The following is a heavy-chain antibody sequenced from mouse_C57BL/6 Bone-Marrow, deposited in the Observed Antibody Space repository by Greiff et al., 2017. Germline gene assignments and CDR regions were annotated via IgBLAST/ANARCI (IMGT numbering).Heavy chain of an antibody. Sequence: QVQLQQSGAELARPGASVKLSCKASGYTFTSYGISWVKQRTGQGLEWIGEIYPRSGNTYYNEKFKGKATLTADKSSSTAYMELRSLTSEDSAVYVCARSPLLLYYFDYWGQGTTLTVSS. CDR3: ARSPLLLYYFDY. D-gene: IGHD2-12*01. CDR2: IYPRSGNT. J-gene: IGHJ2*01. V-gene: IGHV1-81*01. CDR1: GYTFTSYG.